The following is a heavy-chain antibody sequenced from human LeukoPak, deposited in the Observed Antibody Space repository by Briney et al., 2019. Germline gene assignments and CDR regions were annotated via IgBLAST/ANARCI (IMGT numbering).Heavy chain of an antibody. V-gene: IGHV4-61*02. D-gene: IGHD3-3*01. J-gene: IGHJ4*02. CDR1: GGSISSGSYY. Sequence: SETLSLTCTVSGGSISSGSYYWIWIRQPGGKGLEWIGRIYTSGSTNYNPSLKSRVTISVDTSKNQFSLKLSSVTAADTAVYYCARAGWSGYLGAIDYWGQGTLVTVSS. CDR2: IYTSGST. CDR3: ARAGWSGYLGAIDY.